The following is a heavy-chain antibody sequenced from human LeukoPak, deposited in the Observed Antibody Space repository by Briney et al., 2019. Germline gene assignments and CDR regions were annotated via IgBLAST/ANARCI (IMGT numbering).Heavy chain of an antibody. D-gene: IGHD3-10*01. CDR1: GFTFSNYA. J-gene: IGHJ2*01. CDR3: ARDRMGAIMYFDV. Sequence: TGGSLRLSCAASGFTFSNYAMSWVRQAPGKVLEWVSTISDSGGSTYYADSVKGRFTISRDNSKNTVYLQMNSLRAEDTAVYYCARDRMGAIMYFDVWGRGALVTVSS. V-gene: IGHV3-23*01. CDR2: ISDSGGST.